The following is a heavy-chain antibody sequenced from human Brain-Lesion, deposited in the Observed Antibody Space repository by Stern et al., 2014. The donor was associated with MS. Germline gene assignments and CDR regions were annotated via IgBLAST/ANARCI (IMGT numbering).Heavy chain of an antibody. D-gene: IGHD3-22*01. V-gene: IGHV1-2*04. CDR2: INPKSGGT. J-gene: IGHJ4*02. CDR1: GYTFTGYY. CDR3: ATYYYDSTGYNDF. Sequence: QVQLAQSGAKVKKPGASVKVSCKASGYTFTGYYMHWVRQAPGKGLDSIGWINPKSGGTNYAQKFQGWVTMTRDTSINTAYMELSRLRSDDTAVYYCATYYYDSTGYNDFWGQGTLVTVSS.